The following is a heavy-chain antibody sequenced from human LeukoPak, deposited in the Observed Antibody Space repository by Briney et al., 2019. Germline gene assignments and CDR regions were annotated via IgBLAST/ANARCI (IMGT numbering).Heavy chain of an antibody. Sequence: GESLKISCKGSGYRFTSYWIAWVRQMPGKGLEWMGIIHPGDSDTRYSPSLQGQVTISVDKSINTAYLQWSSLKASETAMYYCARQGFLEWFYMDVWGKGTTVTVSS. CDR3: ARQGFLEWFYMDV. D-gene: IGHD3-3*01. CDR1: GYRFTSYW. CDR2: IHPGDSDT. V-gene: IGHV5-51*01. J-gene: IGHJ6*03.